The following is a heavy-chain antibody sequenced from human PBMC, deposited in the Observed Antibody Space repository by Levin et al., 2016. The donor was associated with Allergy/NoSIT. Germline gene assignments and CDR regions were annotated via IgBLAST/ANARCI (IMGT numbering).Heavy chain of an antibody. D-gene: IGHD6-13*01. J-gene: IGHJ4*02. Sequence: SETLRLSCTVSGYAISTGYYWGWIRQSPGKGLEWIASIYYSGSTYYNPALQSRVTISVDTSKSQFTLRVSSVTAADTAVYYCARHVAAAGPTSVDYWGQGTLVTVSS. V-gene: IGHV4-38-2*02. CDR3: ARHVAAAGPTSVDY. CDR2: IYYSGST. CDR1: GYAISTGYY.